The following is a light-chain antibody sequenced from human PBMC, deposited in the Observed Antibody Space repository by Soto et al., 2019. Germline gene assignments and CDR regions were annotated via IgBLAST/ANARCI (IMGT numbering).Light chain of an antibody. J-gene: IGLJ2*01. CDR2: GNS. CDR3: QSYDSSLSGSV. V-gene: IGLV1-40*01. Sequence: QSVLTQPPSVSGAPGQRVTISCPGSSSNIGAGYDVHWYQQLPGTAPKLLIYGNSNRPSGVPDRFSGSKSGTSASLAITGLQAEDEADYYCQSYDSSLSGSVFCGGTKLTVL. CDR1: SSNIGAGYD.